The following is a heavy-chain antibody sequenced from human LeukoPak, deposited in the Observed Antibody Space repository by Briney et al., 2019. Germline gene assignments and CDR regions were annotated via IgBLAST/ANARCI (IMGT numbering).Heavy chain of an antibody. D-gene: IGHD3-22*01. CDR1: GGSFSAYH. J-gene: IGHJ6*02. CDR3: ARVPSLYDSSGYTFYYYGMDV. Sequence: KPSETLSLTCAVYGGSFSAYHWSGIRQPPGKGLEWIGQINHSGSTNYNPSLKSRVTISVDTSKNQFSLQLSSVTAADTAVYYCARVPSLYDSSGYTFYYYGMDVWGQGTTVTVSS. V-gene: IGHV4-34*01. CDR2: INHSGST.